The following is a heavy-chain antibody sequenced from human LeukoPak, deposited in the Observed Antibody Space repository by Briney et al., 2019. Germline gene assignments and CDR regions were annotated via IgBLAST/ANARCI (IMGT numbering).Heavy chain of an antibody. J-gene: IGHJ4*02. Sequence: GGSLRLSCAASGFTFSSYAMSWVRQAPGKGLEWVSAISGSGGSTYYADSVKGRFTTSRDNSKNTLYLQMNSLRAEDTAVYYCARAPSVVVAATGDYWGQGTLVTVSS. CDR1: GFTFSSYA. V-gene: IGHV3-23*01. CDR2: ISGSGGST. CDR3: ARAPSVVVAATGDY. D-gene: IGHD2-15*01.